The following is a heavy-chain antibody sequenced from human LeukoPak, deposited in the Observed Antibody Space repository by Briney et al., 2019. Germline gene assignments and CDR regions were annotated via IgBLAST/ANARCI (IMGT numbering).Heavy chain of an antibody. D-gene: IGHD2-2*02. J-gene: IGHJ5*02. CDR3: ARDIVPAAISPASGFDP. CDR2: MNPNSGNT. Sequence: ASVKVSCKASGYTFTSYDINWVRQATGQGLEWMGWMNPNSGNTGYAQKFQGRVTITRNTSISTAYMELSSLRSEDTAVYYCARDIVPAAISPASGFDPWGQGTLVTVSS. V-gene: IGHV1-8*03. CDR1: GYTFTSYD.